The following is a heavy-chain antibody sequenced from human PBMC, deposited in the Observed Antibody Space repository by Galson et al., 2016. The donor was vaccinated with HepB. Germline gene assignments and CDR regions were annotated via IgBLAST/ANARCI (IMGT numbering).Heavy chain of an antibody. CDR3: ARDDYFRLGY. J-gene: IGHJ4*02. V-gene: IGHV3-48*02. D-gene: IGHD3-16*01. Sequence: SLRLSCAAPGFTFTTYAMSWVRQAPGKGLEWIAWITSSSDTMYYADSVKGRFTISRDNAKNSLYLEMNSLRDEDTAVYYCARDDYFRLGYWGQGTLVTVSS. CDR1: GFTFTTYA. CDR2: ITSSSDTM.